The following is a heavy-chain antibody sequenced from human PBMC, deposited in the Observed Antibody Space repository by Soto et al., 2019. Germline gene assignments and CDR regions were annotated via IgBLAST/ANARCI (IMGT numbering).Heavy chain of an antibody. V-gene: IGHV4-39*01. CDR3: ARLYDYGSGSYYPHGYMDV. J-gene: IGHJ6*03. CDR2: IYYSGST. CDR1: GGSISSSSYY. Sequence: QLLESGPGLVKPSETLSLTCTVSGGSISSSSYYWGWIRQPPGKGLEWIASIYYSGSTYYNPSLKSRVTISVDTSKNQFSLKLSSVTAADTALYYCARLYDYGSGSYYPHGYMDVWGKGTTVTVSS. D-gene: IGHD3-10*01.